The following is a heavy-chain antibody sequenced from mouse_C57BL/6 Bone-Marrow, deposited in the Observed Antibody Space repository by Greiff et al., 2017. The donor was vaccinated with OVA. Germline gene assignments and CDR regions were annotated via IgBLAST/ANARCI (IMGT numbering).Heavy chain of an antibody. V-gene: IGHV1-81*01. CDR1: GYTFTSYG. CDR2: IYPRSGNT. CDR3: ARDYDGGHYFDY. Sequence: QVQLQQSGAVLARPGASVKLSCKASGYTFTSYGISWVKQRTGQGLEWIGEIYPRSGNTYYNEKFKGKATLTADKSSSTAYMELRSLTSEDSAVYFCARDYDGGHYFDYWGQGTTLTVSS. D-gene: IGHD2-4*01. J-gene: IGHJ2*01.